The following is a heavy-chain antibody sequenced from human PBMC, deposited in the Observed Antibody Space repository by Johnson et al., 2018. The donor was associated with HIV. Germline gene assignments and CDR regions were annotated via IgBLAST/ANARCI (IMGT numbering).Heavy chain of an antibody. J-gene: IGHJ3*02. Sequence: QMLLVESGGGVVQPGRSLRLSCAASGFTFSSYAMHWVRQAPGKGLEWVAVISYDGSNKYYADSVKGRFTISRHNSKNTLYLQMNSLRPEDTAVYYCARSSGYYGTDAFDIWGQWTMVTVSS. CDR3: ARSSGYYGTDAFDI. CDR2: ISYDGSNK. V-gene: IGHV3-30-3*01. CDR1: GFTFSSYA. D-gene: IGHD3-22*01.